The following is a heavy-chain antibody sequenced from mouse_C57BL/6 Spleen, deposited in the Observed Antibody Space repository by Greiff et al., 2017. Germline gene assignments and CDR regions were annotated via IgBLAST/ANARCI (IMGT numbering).Heavy chain of an antibody. CDR3: TRLRSAAWFAY. CDR2: IRNKANNHAT. Sequence: EVQVVESGGGLVQPGGSMKLSCAASGFTFSDAWMDWVRQSPEKGLEWVAEIRNKANNHATYYAESVKGRFTISRDDSKSSVYLQMNSLRAEDTGIYYCTRLRSAAWFAYWGQGTLVTVSA. J-gene: IGHJ3*01. V-gene: IGHV6-6*01. D-gene: IGHD1-1*01. CDR1: GFTFSDAW.